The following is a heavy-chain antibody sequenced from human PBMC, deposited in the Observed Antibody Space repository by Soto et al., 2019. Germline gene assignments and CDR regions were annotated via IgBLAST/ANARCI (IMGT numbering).Heavy chain of an antibody. CDR3: ARFMAAGTGYYYYGMDV. D-gene: IGHD6-13*01. J-gene: IGHJ6*02. CDR2: IDPSDSYT. V-gene: IGHV5-10-1*01. CDR1: GYSFTSYW. Sequence: GASLKISCNGSGYSFTSYWISWVRQMPGKGLEWMGRIDPSDSYTNYSPSFQGHVTRSADKSISTDYLQWSSLKASDTAMYYCARFMAAGTGYYYYGMDVWGQVTTVTVSS.